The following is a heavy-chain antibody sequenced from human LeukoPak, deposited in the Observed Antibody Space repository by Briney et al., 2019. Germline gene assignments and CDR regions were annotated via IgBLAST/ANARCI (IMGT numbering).Heavy chain of an antibody. CDR3: AKEHSVLTMMRGLDS. CDR2: ISVSGGSI. J-gene: IGHJ4*02. Sequence: GGSLRLSCAASGFTFSNDALHWVRQAPGKGLEWVSGISVSGGSIYYADSVTGRFTISIDNFKDTLYLQMNSMRVEDKALYYCAKEHSVLTMMRGLDSWGQGTLVTVSS. D-gene: IGHD3-22*01. CDR1: GFTFSNDA. V-gene: IGHV3-23*01.